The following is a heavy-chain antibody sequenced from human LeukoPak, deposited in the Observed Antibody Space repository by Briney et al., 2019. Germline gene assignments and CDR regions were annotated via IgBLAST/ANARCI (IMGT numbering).Heavy chain of an antibody. D-gene: IGHD3-22*01. CDR2: IFHSGST. CDR3: ARQGISGSYLTGLDV. V-gene: IGHV4-59*08. J-gene: IGHJ6*02. Sequence: PSETLSLTCTVSSGSISTYYWSWIRQSPGKGLEWMGYIFHSGSTTYNPSPSSRLTISVDTSKNQFSLELSSVTAADTAVYYCARQGISGSYLTGLDVWGQGTTVTVSS. CDR1: SGSISTYY.